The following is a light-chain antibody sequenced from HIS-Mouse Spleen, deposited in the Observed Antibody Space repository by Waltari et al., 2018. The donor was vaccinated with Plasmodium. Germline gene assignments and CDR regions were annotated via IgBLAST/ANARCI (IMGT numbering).Light chain of an antibody. Sequence: SYELTQPPSVSVYPGQTARITCSGDALPKQYAYWYQPKAGQAPGLVRYKDSERPSGSPERVSGSSSGHTVTLTISGVQAEDEADYYCQSAYSSGTYRVFGGGTKLTVL. CDR1: ALPKQY. CDR2: KDS. CDR3: QSAYSSGTYRV. J-gene: IGLJ2*01. V-gene: IGLV3-25*03.